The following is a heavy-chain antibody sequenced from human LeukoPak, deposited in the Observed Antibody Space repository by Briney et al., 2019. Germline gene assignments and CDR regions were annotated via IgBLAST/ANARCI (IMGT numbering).Heavy chain of an antibody. D-gene: IGHD6-19*01. CDR3: VNLGQWLVPDYYYGMDV. J-gene: IGHJ6*02. Sequence: GGSLRLSCSASGFSFSIYAVHWVRQAPGKGPEYVSGISDNGGSTYYADSVKGRFTISRDNSKNTLYLQMSSLTPEDTARYYCVNLGQWLVPDYYYGMDVWGQGTTVTVSS. CDR2: ISDNGGST. V-gene: IGHV3-64D*06. CDR1: GFSFSIYA.